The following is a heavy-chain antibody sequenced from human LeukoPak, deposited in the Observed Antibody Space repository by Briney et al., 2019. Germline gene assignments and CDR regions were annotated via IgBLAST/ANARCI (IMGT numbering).Heavy chain of an antibody. V-gene: IGHV3-21*01. Sequence: GGSLRLSCAASGFTFSTYAMSWVRQAPGKGLEWVSSISSSSSYIYYADSVKGRFTISRDNAKNSLYLQMNSLRAEDTAVYYCARGVGATTSDYWGQGTLVTVSS. CDR3: ARGVGATTSDY. J-gene: IGHJ4*02. CDR1: GFTFSTYA. CDR2: ISSSSSYI. D-gene: IGHD1-26*01.